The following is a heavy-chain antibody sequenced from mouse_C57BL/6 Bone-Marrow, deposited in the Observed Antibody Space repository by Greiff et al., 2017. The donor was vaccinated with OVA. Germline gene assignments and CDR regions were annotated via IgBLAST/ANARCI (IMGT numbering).Heavy chain of an antibody. V-gene: IGHV3-6*01. J-gene: IGHJ2*01. CDR3: AREGNYVGY. CDR1: GYSITSGYY. CDR2: ISYDGSN. Sequence: EVQLQESGPGLVKPSQSLSLTCSVTGYSITSGYYWNWIRQFPGNKLEWMGYISYDGSNNYNPSLKNRISITRDTSKNQFFLKLNSVTTEDTATYYCAREGNYVGYWGQGTTLTVSS.